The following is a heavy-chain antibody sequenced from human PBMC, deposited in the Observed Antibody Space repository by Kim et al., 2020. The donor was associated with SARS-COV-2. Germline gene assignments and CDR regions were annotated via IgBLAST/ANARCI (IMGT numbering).Heavy chain of an antibody. CDR3: ARVGGYSDYGGLFD. CDR1: GFTFSNYW. CDR2: INSDGSIT. D-gene: IGHD5-12*01. V-gene: IGHV3-74*03. Sequence: GGSLRLSCAASGFTFSNYWMYWVRQGPGKGLVWVSRINSDGSITTYADSVKGRFTISRDNAKNTLYLQMNSLRAEDTAVYYCARVGGYSDYGGLFDWGQG. J-gene: IGHJ1*01.